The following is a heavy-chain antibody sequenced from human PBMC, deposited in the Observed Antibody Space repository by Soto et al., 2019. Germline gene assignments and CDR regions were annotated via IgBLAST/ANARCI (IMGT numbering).Heavy chain of an antibody. J-gene: IGHJ4*02. CDR2: ISYDGSNK. CDR1: GFTFSRYA. V-gene: IGHV3-30-3*01. CDR3: ARDHPDTAMVSVMDY. Sequence: QGQLVESGGGVVQPGRSLRLSCAASGFTFSRYAMHWVRQAPGKGLEWVAVISYDGSNKYYADSVKGRFTISRDNSKNTLYLQMNSLRAEHTAVYFCARDHPDTAMVSVMDYWGQGTLVTVSS. D-gene: IGHD5-18*01.